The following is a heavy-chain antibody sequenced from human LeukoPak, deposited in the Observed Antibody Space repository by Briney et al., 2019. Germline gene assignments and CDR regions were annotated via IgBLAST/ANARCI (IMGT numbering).Heavy chain of an antibody. D-gene: IGHD3-9*01. CDR1: GGSISSSSYY. CDR2: IYYSGST. V-gene: IGHV4-39*07. Sequence: SETLSLTCTVSGGSISSSSYYWGWIRQPPGKGLEWIGSIYYSGSTYYNPSLKSRVTISVDTSKNQFSLKLSSVTAADTAVYYCAREGGEDDILTGYEFDYWGQGTLVTVSS. J-gene: IGHJ4*02. CDR3: AREGGEDDILTGYEFDY.